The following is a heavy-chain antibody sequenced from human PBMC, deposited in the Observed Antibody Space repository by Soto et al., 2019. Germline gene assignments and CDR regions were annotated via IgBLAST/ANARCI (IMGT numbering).Heavy chain of an antibody. CDR3: AREAGVRYFDWAANNWFDP. J-gene: IGHJ5*01. D-gene: IGHD3-9*01. CDR2: IYYSGST. V-gene: IGHV4-59*01. Sequence: KTSETLSLTCTVSGDSISYYYWSWIRQSPGKGLEWIGYIYYSGSTNYNPSLKSRVTISVDTSKNQFSLKLSSVTAADTAVYYCAREAGVRYFDWAANNWFDPWGQGTLVTVSS. CDR1: GDSISYYY.